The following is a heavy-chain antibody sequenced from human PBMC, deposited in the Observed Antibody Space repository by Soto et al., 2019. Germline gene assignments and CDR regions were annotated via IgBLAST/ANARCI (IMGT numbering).Heavy chain of an antibody. CDR2: IGTAGDT. CDR3: VRAYPTYDFWSGYCMDV. J-gene: IGHJ6*04. CDR1: GFTFSSYD. D-gene: IGHD3-3*01. Sequence: GGSLRLSCAASGFTFSSYDVHWVRQATGKGLEWVSAIGTAGDTYYPGSVKGRFTISRENAKNSLYLQMNSLRAGDTAVYYCVRAYPTYDFWSGYCMDVWGKGTTVTVSS. V-gene: IGHV3-13*01.